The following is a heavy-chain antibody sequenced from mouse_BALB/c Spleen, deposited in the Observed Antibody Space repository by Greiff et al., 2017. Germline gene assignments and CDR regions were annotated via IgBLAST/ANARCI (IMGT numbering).Heavy chain of an antibody. Sequence: EVKLEESGPSLVKPSQTLSLTCSVTGDSITSGYWNWIRKFPGNKLEYMGYISYSGSTYYNPSLKSRISITRDTSKNQYYLQLNSVTTEDTATYYCARRGYGSSLAWFAYWGQGTLVTVSA. V-gene: IGHV3-8*02. CDR1: GDSITSGY. CDR3: ARRGYGSSLAWFAY. D-gene: IGHD1-1*01. J-gene: IGHJ3*01. CDR2: ISYSGST.